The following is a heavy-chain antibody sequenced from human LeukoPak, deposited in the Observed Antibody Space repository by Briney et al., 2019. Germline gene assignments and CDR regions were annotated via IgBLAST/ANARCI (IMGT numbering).Heavy chain of an antibody. CDR1: GGSISSYY. CDR2: IYYSGST. D-gene: IGHD5-18*01. V-gene: IGHV4-59*01. Sequence: SETLSLTCTVSGGSISSYYWSWIRRPPGKGLEWIGYIYYSGSTNYNPSLKSRVTISVDTSKNQFSLKLSSVTAADTAVYYCARENTAMVTDWGQGTLVTVSS. J-gene: IGHJ4*02. CDR3: ARENTAMVTD.